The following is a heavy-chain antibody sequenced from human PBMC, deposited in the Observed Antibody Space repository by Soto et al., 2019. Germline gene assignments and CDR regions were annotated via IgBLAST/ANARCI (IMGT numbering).Heavy chain of an antibody. CDR3: TREGSAPYYYYGMDA. CDR2: INTNNGNT. Sequence: ASVKISCKASGGTFSSYTISWVRQAPGQGLEWMGWINTNNGNTNYAQKLQGRVIMTADTSTSTAYMELRSLRSDDTAIYYCTREGSAPYYYYGMDAWGQGTTVTVSS. V-gene: IGHV1-18*01. CDR1: GGTFSSYT. J-gene: IGHJ6*02. D-gene: IGHD3-10*01.